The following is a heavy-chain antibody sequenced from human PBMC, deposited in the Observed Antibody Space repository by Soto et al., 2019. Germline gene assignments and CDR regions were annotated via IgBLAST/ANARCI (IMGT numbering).Heavy chain of an antibody. CDR1: GGTFSSYA. V-gene: IGHV1-69*13. D-gene: IGHD6-6*01. CDR2: IIPIFGTA. J-gene: IGHJ6*02. CDR3: ARDMGSIAALTLDNGMDV. Sequence: SVKVSCKASGGTFSSYAISWVRQAPGQGLEWMGGIIPIFGTANYAQKFQGGVTITADESTSTAYMELSSLRSEDTAVYYCARDMGSIAALTLDNGMDVWGQGTTVTVSS.